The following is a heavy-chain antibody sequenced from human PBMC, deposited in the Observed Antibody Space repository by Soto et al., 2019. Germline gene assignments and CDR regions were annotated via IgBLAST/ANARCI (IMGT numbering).Heavy chain of an antibody. J-gene: IGHJ5*02. V-gene: IGHV4-39*01. CDR2: IYYSGST. D-gene: IGHD3-3*01. CDR1: GGSISSSSYY. CDR3: ARQLDFWSGYYTRSPWFDP. Sequence: PSETLSLTCTVSGGSISSSSYYWGWIRQPPGKGLERIGSIYYSGSTYYNPSLKSRVTISVDTSKNQFSLKLSSVTAADTAVYYCARQLDFWSGYYTRSPWFDPWGQGTLVTVSS.